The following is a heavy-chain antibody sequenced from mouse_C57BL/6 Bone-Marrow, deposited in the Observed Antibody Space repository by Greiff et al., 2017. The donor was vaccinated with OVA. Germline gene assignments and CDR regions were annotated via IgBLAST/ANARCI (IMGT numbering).Heavy chain of an antibody. CDR3: TRDGHYAMDD. J-gene: IGHJ4*01. D-gene: IGHD2-3*01. Sequence: EVKLVESGEGLVKPGGSLKLSCAASGFTFSSYAMSWVRQTPEKRLEWVAYISSGGEYIYYADTVKGRFTISRDNARNTLYLQMSSMKSEDTAMYYCTRDGHYAMDDWGQGTSVTVSS. V-gene: IGHV5-9-1*02. CDR2: ISSGGEYI. CDR1: GFTFSSYA.